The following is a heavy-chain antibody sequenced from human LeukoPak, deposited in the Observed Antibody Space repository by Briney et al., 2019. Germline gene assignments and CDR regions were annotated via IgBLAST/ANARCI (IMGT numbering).Heavy chain of an antibody. V-gene: IGHV3-74*01. CDR2: INGDGSDT. CDR3: VRDHQRHFNQ. CDR1: GFTFSNHW. Sequence: GGSLRLSCAASGFTFSNHWMHWARQAPGKGLEWVSIINGDGSDTRYADSVKGRFTISRDNAKNTLFLQMNSLRAEDTALYYCVRDHQRHFNQWGQGTLVTVSS. J-gene: IGHJ4*02.